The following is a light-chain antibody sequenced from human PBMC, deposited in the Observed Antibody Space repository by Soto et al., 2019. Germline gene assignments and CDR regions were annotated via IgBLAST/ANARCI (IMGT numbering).Light chain of an antibody. CDR2: DVS. V-gene: IGLV2-14*03. CDR3: SSYTSSSAYYV. Sequence: QSALTQPASVSGSPGQSITISCTGTSADVDGYNFVSWYQQLPGKAPKLMIYDVSNRPSGVSNRFSGSKSGNTASLTISGLQTEDEADYFCSSYTSSSAYYVFGTGTKVTVL. J-gene: IGLJ1*01. CDR1: SADVDGYNF.